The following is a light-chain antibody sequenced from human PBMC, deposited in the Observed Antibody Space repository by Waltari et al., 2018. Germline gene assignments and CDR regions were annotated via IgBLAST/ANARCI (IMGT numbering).Light chain of an antibody. Sequence: QSALAQPASVSGIPGQSISLSCTGTRSALGGYHFVPWYKKHSGKAPKVLLYDVTYRPSGISNRFSGSKSGNTASLTIYGLQAEDEAYYYCSSYTSNISWVFGGGTKLTVL. V-gene: IGLV2-14*03. CDR3: SSYTSNISWV. J-gene: IGLJ3*02. CDR2: DVT. CDR1: RSALGGYHF.